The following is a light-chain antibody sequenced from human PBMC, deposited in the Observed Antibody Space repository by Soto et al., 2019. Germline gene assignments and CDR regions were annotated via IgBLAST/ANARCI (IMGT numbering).Light chain of an antibody. CDR3: QQRSNWPPWT. J-gene: IGKJ1*01. CDR2: GAS. CDR1: QSVSSY. Sequence: EIVLTQSPATLSLSPGERANLSCRASQSVSSYLAWYQQKPGQAPRLLIYGASTRATGIPARFSGSGSGTEFTLTISSLQSEDFAVYYCQQRSNWPPWTFGQGTKVDIK. V-gene: IGKV3-11*01.